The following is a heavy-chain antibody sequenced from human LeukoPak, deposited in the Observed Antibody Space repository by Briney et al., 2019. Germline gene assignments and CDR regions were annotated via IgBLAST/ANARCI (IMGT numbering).Heavy chain of an antibody. CDR1: GGSISGSY. CDR3: ARDPFRYNWNYGKAFDI. J-gene: IGHJ3*02. CDR2: IYYSGST. V-gene: IGHV4-59*01. D-gene: IGHD1-7*01. Sequence: SETLSLTCIVSGGSISGSYWSWIRQPPGKGLEWIGYIYYSGSTNYNPSLKSRVTISVDTSKNQFSLKLSSVTAADTAVYYCARDPFRYNWNYGKAFDIWGQGTMVTVSS.